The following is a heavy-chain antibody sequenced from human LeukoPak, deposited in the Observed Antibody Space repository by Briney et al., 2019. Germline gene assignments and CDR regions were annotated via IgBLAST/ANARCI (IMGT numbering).Heavy chain of an antibody. J-gene: IGHJ6*02. V-gene: IGHV3-13*05. CDR1: GFTFSSYD. Sequence: GGSLRLSCAASGFTFSSYDMHWVRQATGKGLESVSAIGTAGDPSYPVSVKGRFTISRENAKNSLYLQMSSLRAGDTAVYYCARGARPPRDCSGGSCYSAYYYYGMDVWGQGTTVTVSS. CDR3: ARGARPPRDCSGGSCYSAYYYYGMDV. CDR2: IGTAGDP. D-gene: IGHD2-15*01.